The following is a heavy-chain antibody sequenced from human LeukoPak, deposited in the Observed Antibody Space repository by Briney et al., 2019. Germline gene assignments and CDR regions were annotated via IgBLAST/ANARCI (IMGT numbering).Heavy chain of an antibody. D-gene: IGHD6-13*01. CDR2: IYTSGST. Sequence: SETLSLTCTVSGGSISSYYWSWIRQPAGKGLEWIGRIYTSGSTNYNPSLKSRVTMSVGTSKNQFSLKLSSVTAADTAVYYCAREGEGSSWYYFDYWGQGTLVTVSS. V-gene: IGHV4-4*07. CDR3: AREGEGSSWYYFDY. CDR1: GGSISSYY. J-gene: IGHJ4*02.